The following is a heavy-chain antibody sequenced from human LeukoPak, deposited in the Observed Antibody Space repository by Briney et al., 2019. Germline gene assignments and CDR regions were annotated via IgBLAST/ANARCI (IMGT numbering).Heavy chain of an antibody. CDR3: ATYHISGPSGYYYYGMDV. D-gene: IGHD3-3*02. Sequence: ASVKVSCKAFGGTFSRYAISWVRQAPGQGLEWMGGVIPIFGTANYAQKFQGRVTITADESTSTAYMELSSLRSEDTAVYYCATYHISGPSGYYYYGMDVWGQGTTVTVSS. CDR1: GGTFSRYA. CDR2: VIPIFGTA. V-gene: IGHV1-69*01. J-gene: IGHJ6*02.